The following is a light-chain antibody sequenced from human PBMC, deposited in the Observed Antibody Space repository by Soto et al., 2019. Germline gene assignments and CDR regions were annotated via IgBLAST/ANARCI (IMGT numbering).Light chain of an antibody. CDR2: GAS. CDR1: QTISND. CDR3: QQNNKWPPVT. J-gene: IGKJ4*01. Sequence: VMTQSPGTVSVSQGEGVTLSCRASQTISNDLAWYQQKPGQAPRLLIYGASTRATGVPARFSGGGSGTEFTLTISSLQSEDFAFYYCQQNNKWPPVTFGGGTKVDIK. V-gene: IGKV3-15*01.